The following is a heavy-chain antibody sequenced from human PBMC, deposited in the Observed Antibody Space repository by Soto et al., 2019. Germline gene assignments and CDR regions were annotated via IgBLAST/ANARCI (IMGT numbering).Heavy chain of an antibody. CDR1: GGSISSYY. J-gene: IGHJ4*02. CDR2: IYYSGST. V-gene: IGHV4-59*01. D-gene: IGHD3-3*01. Sequence: LSLTCTVSGGSISSYYWSWIRQPPGKGLEWIGYIYYSGSTNYNPSLKSRVTISVDTSKNQFSLKLSSVTAADTAVYYCARESYDFWSGYLFDYWGQGTLVTVSS. CDR3: ARESYDFWSGYLFDY.